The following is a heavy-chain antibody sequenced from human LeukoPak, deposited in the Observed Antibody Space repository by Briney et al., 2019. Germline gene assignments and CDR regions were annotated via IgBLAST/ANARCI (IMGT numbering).Heavy chain of an antibody. D-gene: IGHD5-18*01. J-gene: IGHJ4*02. Sequence: TPGGSLRLSCAGSGFTFSNAWMSWVRQAPGKGLEWVGRIKSEPDGGTTDYAAPVKGKFTISRDDSKNTLYLQMNSLRAEDTALYYCTTDDRGYSYAPRYWGQGTPVTVSS. V-gene: IGHV3-15*01. CDR1: GFTFSNAW. CDR3: TTDDRGYSYAPRY. CDR2: IKSEPDGGTT.